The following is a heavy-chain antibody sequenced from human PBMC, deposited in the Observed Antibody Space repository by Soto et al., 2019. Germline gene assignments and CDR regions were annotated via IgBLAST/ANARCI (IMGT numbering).Heavy chain of an antibody. CDR3: ARLNLAIKIGFDY. CDR2: IYYSGST. V-gene: IGHV4-39*01. CDR1: GGSISSSSYY. Sequence: SETLSLTCTVSGGSISSSSYYWGWIRQPPGKGLEWIGSIYYSGSTYYNPSLKSRVTISVDTSKNQFSLKLSSVTAADTAVYYCARLNLAIKIGFDYWGQGNLVTVSS. D-gene: IGHD3-22*01. J-gene: IGHJ4*02.